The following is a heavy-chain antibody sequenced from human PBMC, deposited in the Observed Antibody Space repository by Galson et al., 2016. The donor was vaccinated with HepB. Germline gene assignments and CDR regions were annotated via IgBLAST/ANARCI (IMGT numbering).Heavy chain of an antibody. Sequence: SETLSLTCAVSGGSLRTRDWWPWVRQPPGRGLEWIGEIFHGGSTKYNPSLKSRVTISVDKSKNQFSLMLTSVTAADTAVYYCARVGRGQSVYYGVDYWGPGTLVIVSS. J-gene: IGHJ4*02. CDR3: ARVGRGQSVYYGVDY. D-gene: IGHD3-3*01. CDR1: GGSLRTRDW. V-gene: IGHV4-4*02. CDR2: IFHGGST.